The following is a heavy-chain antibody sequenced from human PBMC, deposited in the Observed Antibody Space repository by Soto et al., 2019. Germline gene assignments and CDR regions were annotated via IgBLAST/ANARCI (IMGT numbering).Heavy chain of an antibody. J-gene: IGHJ6*02. CDR3: ARDLWGYCGTDCYPLDV. CDR1: GGSISGYY. Sequence: QVQLQESGPGLVKPSETLSLTCTVSGGSISGYYWSWIRQPPGKGLEWIGYMYNTGSTVYNPSFKSRVTISVDTSKNQFSLKLNSVTAADRAVYYCARDLWGYCGTDCYPLDVWGQGTTVTVSS. V-gene: IGHV4-59*01. D-gene: IGHD2-21*02. CDR2: MYNTGST.